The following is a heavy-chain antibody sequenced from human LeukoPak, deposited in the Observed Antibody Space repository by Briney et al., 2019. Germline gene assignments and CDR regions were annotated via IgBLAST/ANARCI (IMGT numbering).Heavy chain of an antibody. Sequence: GASVKVSCKASGYTFTGYYMHWVRQAPGQGLEWMGWINPNSGGTNYAQKFQGRVTMTRDTSISTAYMELSRLRSDDTAVYYCARGWIYDFWSGYFGNWFDPWGQGTLVTVSS. D-gene: IGHD3-3*01. CDR1: GYTFTGYY. J-gene: IGHJ5*02. CDR3: ARGWIYDFWSGYFGNWFDP. V-gene: IGHV1-2*02. CDR2: INPNSGGT.